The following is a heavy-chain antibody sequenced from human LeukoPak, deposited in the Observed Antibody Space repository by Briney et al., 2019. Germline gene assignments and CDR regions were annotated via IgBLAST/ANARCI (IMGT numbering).Heavy chain of an antibody. CDR1: GGSFSGYF. J-gene: IGHJ4*02. D-gene: IGHD5-24*01. CDR3: ARGRGYNAFDY. V-gene: IGHV4-34*01. CDR2: INHSGST. Sequence: SETLSLTCAVYGGSFSGYFWSWIRQPPGKRLEWIGEINHSGSTNYNPSLKSRVTISVDTSKNQFSLKLSSVTAADTVVYYCARGRGYNAFDYCGQGTLVTVSS.